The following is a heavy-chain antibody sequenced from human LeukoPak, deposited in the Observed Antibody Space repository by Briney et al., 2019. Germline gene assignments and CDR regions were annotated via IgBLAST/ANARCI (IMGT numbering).Heavy chain of an antibody. CDR2: IWYDGSNK. D-gene: IGHD6-19*01. V-gene: IGHV3-33*01. J-gene: IGHJ4*02. CDR3: AAYSSGWYATPYYFDY. CDR1: GFTFSSYG. Sequence: PGGSLRLSCAASGFTFSSYGIHWVRQAPGKGLEWVAVIWYDGSNKYYADSVKGRFTISRDNSKNTLYLQMNSLRAEDTAVYYCAAYSSGWYATPYYFDYWGQGTLVTVSS.